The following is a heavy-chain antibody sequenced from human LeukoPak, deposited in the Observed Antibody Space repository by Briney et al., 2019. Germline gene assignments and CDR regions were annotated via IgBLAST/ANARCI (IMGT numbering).Heavy chain of an antibody. CDR1: GFTFSSYW. D-gene: IGHD2/OR15-2a*01. J-gene: IGHJ5*02. CDR3: ARSNYDSTTFYYHLDL. Sequence: GRSLRLSCAASGFTFSSYWMHWVRQAPGKGPVRVSRVDVHGQGTAYADSVKGRFTISRDNAKNTLSLQMNSLSAEDTAVYYCARSNYDSTTFYYHLDLWGQGTLVTVSS. CDR2: VDVHGQGT. V-gene: IGHV3-74*01.